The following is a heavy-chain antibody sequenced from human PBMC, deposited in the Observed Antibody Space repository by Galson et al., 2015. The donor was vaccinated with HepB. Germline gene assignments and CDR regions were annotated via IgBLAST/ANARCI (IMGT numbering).Heavy chain of an antibody. CDR1: GLTFSGYA. D-gene: IGHD2-15*01. Sequence: SLRLSCAASGLTFSGYALHWVRQAPGKGLEWVAVIPHVADYKFYADSVKGRFTISSDNSKTTLYLQMNSLRVEDTAVYYCATEPPVPATPDGAFDVWGQGTMVTVSS. CDR3: ATEPPVPATPDGAFDV. CDR2: IPHVADYK. V-gene: IGHV3-30-3*01. J-gene: IGHJ3*01.